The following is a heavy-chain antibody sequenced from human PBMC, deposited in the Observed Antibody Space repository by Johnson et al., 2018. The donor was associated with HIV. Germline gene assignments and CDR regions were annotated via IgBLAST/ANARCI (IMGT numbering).Heavy chain of an antibody. CDR3: ARSGYCTTSSCTDDAFDI. V-gene: IGHV3-66*01. D-gene: IGHD2-2*01. CDR1: GFTVSSNS. J-gene: IGHJ3*02. CDR2: IYRGGST. Sequence: VQLVESGGASVQPGGSLRLSCAASGFTVSSNSMTWVRQAPGKGLEWVSLIYRGGSTYYADSVKGRFTISRDNSKNTLYLQMNSLRAEDTAVYYCARSGYCTTSSCTDDAFDIWGQGTMVTVSS.